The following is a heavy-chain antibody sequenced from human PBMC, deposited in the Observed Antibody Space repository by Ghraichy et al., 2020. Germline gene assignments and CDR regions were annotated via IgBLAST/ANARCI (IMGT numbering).Heavy chain of an antibody. CDR2: INHRGST. D-gene: IGHD6-19*01. J-gene: IGHJ4*02. CDR1: GGSFSGYY. Sequence: SETLSLTCAVYGGSFSGYYWSWIRQPPGKGLEWIGEINHRGSTNYNPSLKSRVTISVDTSKNQFSLKLSSVTAADTAVYYCARHKGKRVAGRVLDYWGQGTLLTISS. V-gene: IGHV4-34*01. CDR3: ARHKGKRVAGRVLDY.